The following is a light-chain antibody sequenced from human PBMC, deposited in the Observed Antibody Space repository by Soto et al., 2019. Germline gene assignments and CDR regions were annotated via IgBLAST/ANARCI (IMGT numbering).Light chain of an antibody. CDR3: QTYNSAPRT. CDR1: QGISNY. V-gene: IGKV1-27*01. Sequence: DMHITRSASCRPPCMKNRVAITCRASQGISNYLAWYQQKPGKVPKLLIYAASTLQSGVPSRFSGSGSVTDFTLTISSLHPEDVATYYCQTYNSAPRTFGGGTKVDIK. CDR2: AAS. J-gene: IGKJ4*01.